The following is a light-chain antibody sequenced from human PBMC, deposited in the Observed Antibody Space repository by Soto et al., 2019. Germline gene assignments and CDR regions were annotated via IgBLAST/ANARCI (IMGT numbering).Light chain of an antibody. J-gene: IGKJ2*01. CDR2: DAS. CDR1: QSVSSY. Sequence: EIVLTQSPATLSLSPGERATLSCRASQSVSSYLAWYQQKPGQAPRLLIYDASNRATCIPARFSGGGSGTDFTLTISSLEPADVAVYYCQQRFNWPRFTFGQGTKLEIK. V-gene: IGKV3-11*01. CDR3: QQRFNWPRFT.